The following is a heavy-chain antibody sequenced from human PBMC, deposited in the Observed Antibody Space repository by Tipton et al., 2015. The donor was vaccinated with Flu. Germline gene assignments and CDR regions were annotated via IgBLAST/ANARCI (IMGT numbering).Heavy chain of an antibody. Sequence: LRLSCTVSGGSISSYYWSWIRQPPGKGLEWIGYIYYSGSTNYNPSLKSRVTISVDTSKNQFSLKLSSVTAADTAVYYCARVYYDSSGYFLGDAFDIWGQGTMVTVSS. CDR2: IYYSGST. CDR1: GGSISSYY. D-gene: IGHD3-22*01. V-gene: IGHV4-59*01. CDR3: ARVYYDSSGYFLGDAFDI. J-gene: IGHJ3*02.